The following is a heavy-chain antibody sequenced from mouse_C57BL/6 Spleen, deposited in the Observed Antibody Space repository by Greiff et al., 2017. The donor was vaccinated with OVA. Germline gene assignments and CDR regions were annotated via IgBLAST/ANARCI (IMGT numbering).Heavy chain of an antibody. CDR1: GFSLTSYG. V-gene: IGHV2-5*01. CDR2: IWRGGST. J-gene: IGHJ2*01. Sequence: VQRVESGPGLVQPSQSLSITCTVSGFSLTSYGVHWVRQTPGKGLEWLGVIWRGGSTDYNAAFMSRLSITKDNSKSQVFFKMNSLQADDTAIYYCAKNMGKGYFDYWGQGTTLTVSS. CDR3: AKNMGKGYFDY. D-gene: IGHD1-1*02.